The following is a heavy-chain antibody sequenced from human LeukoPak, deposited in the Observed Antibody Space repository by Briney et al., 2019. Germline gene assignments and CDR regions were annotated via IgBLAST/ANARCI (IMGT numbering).Heavy chain of an antibody. Sequence: GASVKVSCKASGYTFTSYDINWVRQATGQGLEWMGWMNPNSGNTGYAQKFQGRVTITRNTSISTAYMELSSLRSEDTAVYYCARGTRQWLVQGYAFDIWGQGTMVTVSS. CDR1: GYTFTSYD. V-gene: IGHV1-8*01. D-gene: IGHD6-19*01. CDR2: MNPNSGNT. CDR3: ARGTRQWLVQGYAFDI. J-gene: IGHJ3*02.